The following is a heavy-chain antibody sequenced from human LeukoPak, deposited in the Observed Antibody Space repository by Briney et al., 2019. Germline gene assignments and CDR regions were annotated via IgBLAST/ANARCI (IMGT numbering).Heavy chain of an antibody. D-gene: IGHD6-13*01. Sequence: SETLSLTCTVSGGSIGSYYWSWIRQPPGKGLEWIGFIYYSGSTYYNPSLKSRVTISVDASKNQVSLRLSSVTAADTAVYYCARVAAAGIYLGMDVWGQGSTVTVSS. CDR2: IYYSGST. CDR3: ARVAAAGIYLGMDV. V-gene: IGHV4-59*01. J-gene: IGHJ6*02. CDR1: GGSIGSYY.